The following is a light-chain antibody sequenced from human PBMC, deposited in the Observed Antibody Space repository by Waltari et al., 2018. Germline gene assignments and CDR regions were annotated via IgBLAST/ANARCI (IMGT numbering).Light chain of an antibody. Sequence: RVTITCQESQDISNYLNWYQQKPGKAPKLLIYDTSHLQTGVPSRFSGSGGGTDFTFTISSLQPEDIATYYCQQYENFPVTFGQGTRLEIK. V-gene: IGKV1-33*01. CDR1: QDISNY. CDR3: QQYENFPVT. CDR2: DTS. J-gene: IGKJ5*01.